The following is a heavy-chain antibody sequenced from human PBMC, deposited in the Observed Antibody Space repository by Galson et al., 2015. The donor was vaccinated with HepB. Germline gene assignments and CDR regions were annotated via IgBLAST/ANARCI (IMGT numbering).Heavy chain of an antibody. CDR2: IKSQTHGGTI. Sequence: SLRLSCAASGFTFSNAWMTWVRQAPGKGLEWVGRIKSQTHGGTIDYAAPVKGRFTISRDDPRNTLSLQMNSLKTEDTAIYYCSTSSPAYHSDSTGYEFFYYDLDVWGQGTTVTVSS. CDR1: GFTFSNAW. J-gene: IGHJ6*02. V-gene: IGHV3-15*01. CDR3: STSSPAYHSDSTGYEFFYYDLDV. D-gene: IGHD3-22*01.